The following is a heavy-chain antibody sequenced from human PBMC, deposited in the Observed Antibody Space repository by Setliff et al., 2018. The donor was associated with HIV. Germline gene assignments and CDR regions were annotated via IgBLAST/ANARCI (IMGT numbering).Heavy chain of an antibody. CDR2: MNPNSGNT. CDR1: GYTFTSYD. CDR3: AREPISYRDFVVVAAAFDI. Sequence: ASVKVSCKASGYTFTSYDINWVRQATGQGLEWMGWMNPNSGNTGYAQKFQGRVTMTRDTSTNTVYMELSSLRSGDAAVYYCAREPISYRDFVVVAAAFDIWGQGTMVTVSS. V-gene: IGHV1-8*02. J-gene: IGHJ3*02. D-gene: IGHD2-15*01.